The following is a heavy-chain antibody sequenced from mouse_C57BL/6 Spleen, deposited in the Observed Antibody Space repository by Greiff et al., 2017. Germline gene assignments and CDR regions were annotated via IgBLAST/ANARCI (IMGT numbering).Heavy chain of an antibody. CDR1: GYTFTSYW. Sequence: QVQLQQPGAELVKPGASVKLSCKASGYTFTSYWMHWVKQRPGQGLEWIGMIRPNSGSTNYNEKFKSKATLTLDKSSSTAYMQLSSLTSEDSAVYYCAREDSRYFAVWGTGTTVTVSS. CDR2: IRPNSGST. CDR3: AREDSRYFAV. V-gene: IGHV1-64*01. J-gene: IGHJ1*03.